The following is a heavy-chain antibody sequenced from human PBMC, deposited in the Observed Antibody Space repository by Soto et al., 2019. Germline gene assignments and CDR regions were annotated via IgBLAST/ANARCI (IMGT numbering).Heavy chain of an antibody. V-gene: IGHV1-69*13. CDR1: GGTFSSYA. CDR2: IIPIFGTA. J-gene: IGHJ6*02. D-gene: IGHD3-3*01. CDR3: ARVQYYDFWSGYPTYYYYYGMDV. Sequence: SVKVSCKASGGTFSSYAISWVRQAPGQGLEWMGGIIPIFGTANYAQKFQGRVTITADESTSTAYMELSSLRSEDTAVYYCARVQYYDFWSGYPTYYYYYGMDVWGQGTTVTVSS.